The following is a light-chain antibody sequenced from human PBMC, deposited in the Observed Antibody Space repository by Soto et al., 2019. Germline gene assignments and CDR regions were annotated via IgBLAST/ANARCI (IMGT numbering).Light chain of an antibody. CDR3: QQSYSTPRT. J-gene: IGKJ1*01. V-gene: IGKV1-39*01. CDR1: QSISSY. CDR2: AAS. Sequence: DIQMTQSPSSLSASVGDRVTITCRASQSISSYLNWYQQTPGKAPNLLIYAASSLQSGVPSRFSGSGSGTDFTLTISSLQPEDFATYDCQQSYSTPRTFGQGTKVEIK.